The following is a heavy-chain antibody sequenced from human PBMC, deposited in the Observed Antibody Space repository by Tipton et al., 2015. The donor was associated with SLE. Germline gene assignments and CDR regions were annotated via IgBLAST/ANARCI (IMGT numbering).Heavy chain of an antibody. Sequence: TLSLTCIVSGGSINNHYWNWIRQPPGKGPEWIGRIAYIGTTIYNPSLESRVTISVDTSKNQISLKLSSVTAADTAVYYCARRPVESAVIPSEGNWLDPWGQGTPVTVSS. CDR2: IAYIGTT. CDR3: ARRPVESAVIPSEGNWLDP. D-gene: IGHD4-11*01. J-gene: IGHJ5*02. V-gene: IGHV4-59*08. CDR1: GGSINNHY.